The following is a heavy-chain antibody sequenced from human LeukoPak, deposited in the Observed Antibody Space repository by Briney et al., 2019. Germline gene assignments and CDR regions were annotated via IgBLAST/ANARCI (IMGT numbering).Heavy chain of an antibody. Sequence: GGSLRLSCAASGFTFSSYGMHWVRQAPGKGLEWVAFIRYDGSNKYYADSVKGRFTISRDNSKNTLYLQMNSLRAEDTAVYYCAKSLRIAAAGTLDYWGQGTLVTVSS. CDR2: IRYDGSNK. CDR1: GFTFSSYG. J-gene: IGHJ4*02. V-gene: IGHV3-30*02. CDR3: AKSLRIAAAGTLDY. D-gene: IGHD6-13*01.